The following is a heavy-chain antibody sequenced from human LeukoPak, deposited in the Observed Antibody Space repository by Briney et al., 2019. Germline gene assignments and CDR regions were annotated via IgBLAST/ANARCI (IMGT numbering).Heavy chain of an antibody. CDR2: IIPIFGTA. V-gene: IGHV1-69*05. CDR1: GCTFSSYA. CDR3: ASDPYYYDSSGYYYVTPFEY. D-gene: IGHD3-22*01. Sequence: SVKVSCKASGCTFSSYAISWVRQAPGQGLEWMGGIIPIFGTANYAQKFQGRVTITTDESTSTAYMELSSLRSEDTAVYYCASDPYYYDSSGYYYVTPFEYWGQGTLVTVSS. J-gene: IGHJ4*02.